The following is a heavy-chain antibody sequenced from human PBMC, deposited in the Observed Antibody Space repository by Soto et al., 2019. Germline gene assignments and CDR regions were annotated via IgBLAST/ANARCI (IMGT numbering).Heavy chain of an antibody. J-gene: IGHJ3*02. V-gene: IGHV4-4*02. CDR2: IYHTGIT. Sequence: PSETLSLTCAVSGFSISNNNWWTWVRQPPGKGLEWVGDIYHTGITNYSPSLKSRVTISVDNSKNQFSLRLTSVTAADTAVYYCASPHSVKMATMVTDEDAFDTWGQGTMVTVS. D-gene: IGHD5-18*01. CDR1: GFSISNNNW. CDR3: ASPHSVKMATMVTDEDAFDT.